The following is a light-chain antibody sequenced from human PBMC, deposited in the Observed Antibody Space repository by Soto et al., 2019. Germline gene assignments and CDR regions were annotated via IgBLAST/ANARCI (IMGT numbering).Light chain of an antibody. CDR1: QPVITY. CDR2: AAS. V-gene: IGKV1-9*01. J-gene: IGKJ5*01. Sequence: MELAQSPSGLFASIGDRVTITCRASQPVITYLSWYQQKPGKATNLLIYAASSLQSGVPSRFSGSVSGTDFSLTIRSLQPEDFAAYDCQLLNDSPPVTFGQGTRLEI. CDR3: QLLNDSPPVT.